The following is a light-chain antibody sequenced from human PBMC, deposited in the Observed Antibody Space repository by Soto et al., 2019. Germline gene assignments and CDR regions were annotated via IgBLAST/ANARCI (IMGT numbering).Light chain of an antibody. Sequence: EIVLTKSPGTVSLSPGDRATLSCRASQSISANYLAWYHQKPGQAPRLLIYGVSNRATGIPDRFAGSGSGPDFTLTISRLEPEDFAVYYCHQYGVLPKTFGQGTTVEIK. CDR3: HQYGVLPKT. V-gene: IGKV3-20*01. CDR1: QSISANY. CDR2: GVS. J-gene: IGKJ1*01.